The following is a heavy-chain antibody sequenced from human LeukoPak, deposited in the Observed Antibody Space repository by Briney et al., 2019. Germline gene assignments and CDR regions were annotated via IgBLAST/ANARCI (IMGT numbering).Heavy chain of an antibody. J-gene: IGHJ6*03. Sequence: HPGGSLRLSCAASGFTFSRYWMSWVRQAPGKGLEWVANINQDGSEKYYVDSVKGRFTISRDNAKNSLYLQMNSLRAEDTAVYYCARDNSGIQLWFYYYYYMDVWGKGTTVTVSS. V-gene: IGHV3-7*01. CDR3: ARDNSGIQLWFYYYYYMDV. D-gene: IGHD5-18*01. CDR2: INQDGSEK. CDR1: GFTFSRYW.